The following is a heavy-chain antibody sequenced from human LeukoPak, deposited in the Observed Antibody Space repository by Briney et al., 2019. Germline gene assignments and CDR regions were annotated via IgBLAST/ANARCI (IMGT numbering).Heavy chain of an antibody. D-gene: IGHD3-22*01. CDR3: ARLKFYDSTGYSPGYYMDV. J-gene: IGHJ6*03. Sequence: SETLSLTCTVSGGSIISNYWSWIRQSAGTGQEWIGRIYGSGITDYNPSLKSRVTMSLDTSRKQFSLRLTSVTAADTAVYYCARLKFYDSTGYSPGYYMDVWGKGTTVSVFS. CDR1: GGSIISNY. V-gene: IGHV4-4*07. CDR2: IYGSGIT.